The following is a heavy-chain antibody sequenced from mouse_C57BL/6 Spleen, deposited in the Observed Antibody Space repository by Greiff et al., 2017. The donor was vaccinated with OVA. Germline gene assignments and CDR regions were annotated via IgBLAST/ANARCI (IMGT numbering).Heavy chain of an antibody. V-gene: IGHV1-52*01. CDR3: ERSLDYYGSSQFDY. CDR1: GYTFTSYW. J-gene: IGHJ3*01. D-gene: IGHD1-1*01. Sequence: QVQLKQPGAELVRPGSSVKLSCKASGYTFTSYWMHWVKQRPIQGLEWIGNIDPSDSETHYNQKFKDKATLTVDKSSSTAYMQLSSLTSEASAVYYCERSLDYYGSSQFDYWGQGTLVTVSA. CDR2: IDPSDSET.